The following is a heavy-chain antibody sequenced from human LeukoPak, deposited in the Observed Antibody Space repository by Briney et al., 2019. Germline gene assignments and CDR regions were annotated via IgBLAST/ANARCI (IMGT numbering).Heavy chain of an antibody. Sequence: SETLSLNCTVSGGSLGSVGDFWGWIRQSPGKGLEWIGSIYYRGSTYYNPSLKSRVTISVDTSKNQISLKLNSVMAADTAVYYCARRYSSGVFDYWGQGTLATVSS. J-gene: IGHJ4*02. D-gene: IGHD6-19*01. CDR2: IYYRGST. V-gene: IGHV4-39*01. CDR3: ARRYSSGVFDY. CDR1: GGSLGSVGDF.